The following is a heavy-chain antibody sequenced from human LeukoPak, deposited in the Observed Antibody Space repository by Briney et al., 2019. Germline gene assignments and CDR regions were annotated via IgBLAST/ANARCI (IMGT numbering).Heavy chain of an antibody. CDR2: ISGSGDTT. J-gene: IGHJ4*02. CDR1: GFTFSTYS. CDR3: AKAKTQAMVLPGNY. D-gene: IGHD5-18*01. V-gene: IGHV3-23*01. Sequence: GGSLRLSCAASGFTFSTYSMNWVRQAPGKGLEWVSTISGSGDTTYYADSVKGRFTISRDNSKNTLYLQMNSLRAEGTAVYYCAKAKTQAMVLPGNYWGQGTLVTVSS.